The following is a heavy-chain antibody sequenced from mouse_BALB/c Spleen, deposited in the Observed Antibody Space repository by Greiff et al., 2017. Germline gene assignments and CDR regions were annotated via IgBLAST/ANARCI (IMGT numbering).Heavy chain of an antibody. Sequence: EVNLVESGGGLVKPGGSLKLSCAASGFTFSDYYMYWVRQTPEKRLEWVATISDGGSYTYYPDSVKGRFTISRDNAKNNLYLQMSSLKSEDTAMYYCARADRYDAMDYWGQGTSVTVSS. CDR2: ISDGGSYT. D-gene: IGHD2-14*01. CDR3: ARADRYDAMDY. J-gene: IGHJ4*01. CDR1: GFTFSDYY. V-gene: IGHV5-4*02.